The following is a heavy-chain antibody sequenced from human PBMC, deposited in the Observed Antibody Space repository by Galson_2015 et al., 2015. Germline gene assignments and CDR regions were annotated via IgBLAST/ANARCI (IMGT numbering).Heavy chain of an antibody. CDR2: IKQDGSEK. Sequence: SLRLSCAASGFSFSSYWMSWVRQAPGKGLEWVANIKQDGSEKYYVDSVKGPFTISRDNAKNSLYLQMNSLRAEDTAVYYCARGLLLWFGELGGFDYWAREPWSPSPQ. CDR3: ARGLLLWFGELGGFDY. V-gene: IGHV3-7*01. D-gene: IGHD3-10*01. CDR1: GFSFSSYW. J-gene: IGHJ4*02.